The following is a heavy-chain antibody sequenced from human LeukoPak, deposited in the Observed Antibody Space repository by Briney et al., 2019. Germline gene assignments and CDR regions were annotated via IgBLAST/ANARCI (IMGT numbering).Heavy chain of an antibody. V-gene: IGHV4-61*02. J-gene: IGHJ6*02. CDR2: IYTSGST. CDR3: ARDHNDYGMDV. D-gene: IGHD2-8*01. Sequence: SETLSLTCTVSGGSISSGSYYWSWIRQPAGKGLEWIGRIYTSGSTNYNPSLKSRVTISVDTSKNQFSLKLSSVTAADTAVYYCARDHNDYGMDVWGQGTTVTVSS. CDR1: GGSISSGSYY.